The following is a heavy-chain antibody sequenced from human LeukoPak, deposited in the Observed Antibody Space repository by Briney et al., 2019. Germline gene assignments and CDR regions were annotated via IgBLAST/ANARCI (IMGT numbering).Heavy chain of an antibody. CDR3: ASAGSYSAFDI. CDR2: ISYDGSNK. J-gene: IGHJ3*02. Sequence: GGSLRLSCAASGFTFSSYAMHWVRQAPGKGLEWVAVISYDGSNKYYADPVKGRFTISRDNSKNTLYLQMNSLRAEDTAVYYCASAGSYSAFDIWGQGTMVTVSS. D-gene: IGHD3-10*01. V-gene: IGHV3-30-3*01. CDR1: GFTFSSYA.